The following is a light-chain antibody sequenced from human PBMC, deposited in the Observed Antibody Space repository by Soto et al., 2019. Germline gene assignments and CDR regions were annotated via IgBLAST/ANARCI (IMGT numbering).Light chain of an antibody. V-gene: IGLV1-51*01. J-gene: IGLJ2*01. CDR3: GTWDSSLSAAV. CDR2: DNN. CDR1: SSNIGNNY. Sequence: QSVLTQPPSVSAAPGQKVTISCSGSSSNIGNNYVSWYQQLPGTAPKLLIYDNNKRPSGIPDRFSGSKSGTSATLGITGLQTGDEADYYCGTWDSSLSAAVFGGVTKVTVL.